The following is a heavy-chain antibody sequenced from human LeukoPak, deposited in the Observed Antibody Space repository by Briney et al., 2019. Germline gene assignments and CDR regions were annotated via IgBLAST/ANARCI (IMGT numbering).Heavy chain of an antibody. CDR1: GLTFSGSA. D-gene: IGHD3-16*01. J-gene: IGHJ3*02. Sequence: GGSLRLSCAASGLTFSGSAMHWVRQASGKGLEWVGRIRSKANSYATACAASVKGRFTISRDDSKNTAYLQMNSLKTEDTAVYYCTASRVVWGALDAWDDAFDIWAQGTMVTVYS. CDR3: TASRVVWGALDAWDDAFDI. CDR2: IRSKANSYAT. V-gene: IGHV3-73*01.